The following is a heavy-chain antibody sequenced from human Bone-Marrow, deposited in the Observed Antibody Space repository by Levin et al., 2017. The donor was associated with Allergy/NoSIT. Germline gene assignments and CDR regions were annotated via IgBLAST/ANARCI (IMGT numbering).Heavy chain of an antibody. D-gene: IGHD2-2*01. V-gene: IGHV3-23*01. CDR2: ISKNGDT. J-gene: IGHJ5*02. CDR1: GLSLGNFA. CDR3: AREPLGVSMVVEREWFDP. Sequence: GGSLRLSCAASGLSLGNFAMDWVRQAPGKGLEWVSSISKNGDTYYADSVKGRFTMSRDNAKDTVFLHMNNLSGDDTAVYYCAREPLGVSMVVEREWFDPWGQGTQVTVSS.